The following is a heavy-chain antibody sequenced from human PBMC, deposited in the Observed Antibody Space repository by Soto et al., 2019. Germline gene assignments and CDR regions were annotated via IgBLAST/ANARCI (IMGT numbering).Heavy chain of an antibody. V-gene: IGHV1-3*01. CDR2: INAGNGNT. CDR1: GYTFTSYA. Sequence: QVQLVQSGAEVKKPGASVKVSCKASGYTFTSYAMHWVRQAPGQRLEWMGWINAGNGNTKYSQKFQGRVTITRDTSASTVYMELSSLTSEDTAVYYCARVIPYYYYGMDVWGQGATVTVSS. CDR3: ARVIPYYYYGMDV. J-gene: IGHJ6*02. D-gene: IGHD2-21*01.